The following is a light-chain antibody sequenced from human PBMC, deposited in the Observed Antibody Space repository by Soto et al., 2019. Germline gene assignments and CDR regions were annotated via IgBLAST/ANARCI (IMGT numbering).Light chain of an antibody. V-gene: IGLV1-44*01. Sequence: QSVLTQPPSASGTPGQRFTISCSGSSSNIVTNNVNWYQQLPGTAPKLLIYRNNQRPSGVPDRFSGSKSGTSASLAISGLQPEDEADYYCAAWDDSLNGLVFGGGTQLTGL. CDR1: SSNIVTNN. CDR2: RNN. J-gene: IGLJ2*01. CDR3: AAWDDSLNGLV.